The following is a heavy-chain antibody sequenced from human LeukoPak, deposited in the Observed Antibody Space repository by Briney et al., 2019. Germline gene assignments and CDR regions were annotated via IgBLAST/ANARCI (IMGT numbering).Heavy chain of an antibody. CDR1: GDSMNTYY. Sequence: PSETLSLTCTVSGDSMNTYYWSWIRQSAGKGLEWIGRISRSGDTHYNPSVRSRVTISVDTSKNQFSLKLSSVTAADTAVYYCARRSGSETYYFDYWGQGTLVTVSS. CDR3: ARRSGSETYYFDY. CDR2: ISRSGDT. V-gene: IGHV4-4*07. J-gene: IGHJ4*02. D-gene: IGHD3-10*01.